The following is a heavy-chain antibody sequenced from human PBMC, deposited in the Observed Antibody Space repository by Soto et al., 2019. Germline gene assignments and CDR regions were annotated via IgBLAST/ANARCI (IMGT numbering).Heavy chain of an antibody. J-gene: IGHJ6*02. CDR3: ARLNVDTAMQDYYYYYGMDV. Sequence: SVKGSCKASGGTFRSYAISWVRQAPGQGLEWMGGIIPIFGTANYAQKFQGRVTITADESTGTAYMELSSLRSEDTAVYYCARLNVDTAMQDYYYYYGMDVWGQGTTVTVSS. V-gene: IGHV1-69*13. D-gene: IGHD5-18*01. CDR1: GGTFRSYA. CDR2: IIPIFGTA.